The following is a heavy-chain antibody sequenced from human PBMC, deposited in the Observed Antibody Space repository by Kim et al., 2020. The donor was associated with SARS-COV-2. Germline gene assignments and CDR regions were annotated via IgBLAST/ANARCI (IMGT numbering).Heavy chain of an antibody. J-gene: IGHJ4*02. Sequence: GGSLRLSCAASGFTFSTYGMHWVRQAPDKGLEWVAVIWVDGNNKDYADSVKGRFTISRDNSKNTLYLQLNSLRAEDTAVYYCARDFNGGHGLDYWGQGTLVTVSS. CDR1: GFTFSTYG. CDR3: ARDFNGGHGLDY. CDR2: IWVDGNNK. V-gene: IGHV3-33*01. D-gene: IGHD2-8*01.